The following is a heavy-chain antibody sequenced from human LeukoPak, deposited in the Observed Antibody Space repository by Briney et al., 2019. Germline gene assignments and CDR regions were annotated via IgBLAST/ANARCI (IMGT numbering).Heavy chain of an antibody. CDR3: AKDNGVRGEQWLHLDY. CDR1: GFTFDDYA. D-gene: IGHD6-19*01. V-gene: IGHV3-9*01. J-gene: IGHJ4*02. CDR2: ISRNSGSI. Sequence: PGGSLRLSCAASGFTFDDYAMHWVRQAPGKGLEWVSGISRNSGSIGYADPVKGRFTISRDNAKNSLSLQMNSLRAEDTALYYCAKDNGVRGEQWLHLDYWGQGSLVTVSS.